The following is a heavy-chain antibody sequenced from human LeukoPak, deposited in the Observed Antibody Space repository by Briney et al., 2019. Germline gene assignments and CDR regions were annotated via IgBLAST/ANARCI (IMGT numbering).Heavy chain of an antibody. CDR1: GGSISSGDYY. V-gene: IGHV4-30-4*01. CDR3: AREPSGGIAAAGLFDY. J-gene: IGHJ4*02. D-gene: IGHD6-13*01. Sequence: PSETLSLTCTVSGGSISSGDYYWSWIRQPPGKGLEWIGYIYYSGSIYYNPSLKSRVTISVDTSKNQFSLKLSSVTAADTAVYYCAREPSGGIAAAGLFDYWGQGTLVTVSS. CDR2: IYYSGSI.